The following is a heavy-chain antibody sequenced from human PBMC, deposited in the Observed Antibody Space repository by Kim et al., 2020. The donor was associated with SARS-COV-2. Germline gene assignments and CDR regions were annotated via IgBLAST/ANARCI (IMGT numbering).Heavy chain of an antibody. Sequence: YSNPSPTSQVPISVDTSKNQFSLKLSSVTAADTAVYYCARLFYQLLIFDYWGQGTLVTVSS. D-gene: IGHD2-2*01. J-gene: IGHJ4*02. CDR3: ARLFYQLLIFDY. V-gene: IGHV4-39*01.